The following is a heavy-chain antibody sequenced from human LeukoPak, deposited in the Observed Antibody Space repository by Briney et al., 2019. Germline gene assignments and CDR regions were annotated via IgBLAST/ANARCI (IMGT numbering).Heavy chain of an antibody. CDR1: GFTFSSYA. J-gene: IGHJ1*01. CDR2: ISGSGGST. D-gene: IGHD6-19*01. CDR3: AKDSSGWFLFQH. V-gene: IGHV3-23*01. Sequence: GGSLRLSCAASGFTFSSYAMSWVRQAPGQGLEWVSAISGSGGSTYYADSVKGRFTISRDNSKNTLYLQMNSLRAEDTSVYYCAKDSSGWFLFQHWGQGTLVTVSS.